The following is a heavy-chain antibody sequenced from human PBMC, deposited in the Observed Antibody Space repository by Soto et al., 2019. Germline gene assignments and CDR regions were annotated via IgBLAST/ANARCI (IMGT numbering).Heavy chain of an antibody. V-gene: IGHV3-23*01. CDR3: AKVPSAVRYYYYGMDV. CDR2: ISGSGGST. D-gene: IGHD6-19*01. Sequence: GGSLRLSCAASGFTFSSYAMSWVRQAPGKGLEWVSAISGSGGSTYYADSVKGRFTISRDNSKNTLYLQMNSLRAEDTAVYYCAKVPSAVRYYYYGMDVWGQGTTVTVSS. J-gene: IGHJ6*02. CDR1: GFTFSSYA.